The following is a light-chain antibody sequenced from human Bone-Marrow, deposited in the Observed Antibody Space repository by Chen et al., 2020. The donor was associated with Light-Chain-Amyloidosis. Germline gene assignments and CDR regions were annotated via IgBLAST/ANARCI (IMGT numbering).Light chain of an antibody. CDR3: QQSYSMSSIT. CDR2: AAS. V-gene: IGKV1-39*01. CDR1: QRISNY. Sequence: DIQMTQSPSSLSASVGDRVTITCRASQRISNYLNWYQQKPGKAPKLLIHAASTLQSGVQLRCSGSGSGTDFILTISSVQPEDFAIYYCQQSYSMSSITFGQGTRLEIK. J-gene: IGKJ5*01.